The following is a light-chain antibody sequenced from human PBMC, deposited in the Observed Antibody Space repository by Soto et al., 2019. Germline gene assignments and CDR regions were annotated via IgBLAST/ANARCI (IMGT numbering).Light chain of an antibody. CDR2: AAS. J-gene: IGKJ1*01. CDR3: QQYDTSPRT. CDR1: QNLGSGY. Sequence: EIVLTQSPGTLSLSPGDRATLSCRASQNLGSGYLAWYQQKPGQAPRILIYAASSRATGIPDRFSGSGSGTDFSLTINRLEPEDFAVYYCQQYDTSPRTFGQGTKVEI. V-gene: IGKV3-20*01.